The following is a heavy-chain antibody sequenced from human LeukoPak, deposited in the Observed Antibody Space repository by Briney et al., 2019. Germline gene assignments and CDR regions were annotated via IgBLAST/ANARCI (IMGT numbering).Heavy chain of an antibody. J-gene: IGHJ5*02. CDR2: IIPIFGTA. Sequence: PRASVKVSCKASGGTFSSYAISWVRQAPGQGLEWMGGIIPIFGTANYAQKFQGRVTITADESTSTAYMELSSLRSEDTAVYYCARGGWDDILTGPPWFDPWGQGTLVTVSS. CDR1: GGTFSSYA. V-gene: IGHV1-69*13. CDR3: ARGGWDDILTGPPWFDP. D-gene: IGHD3-9*01.